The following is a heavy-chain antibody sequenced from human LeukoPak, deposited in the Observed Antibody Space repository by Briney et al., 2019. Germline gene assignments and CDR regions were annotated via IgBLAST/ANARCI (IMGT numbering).Heavy chain of an antibody. V-gene: IGHV4-39*01. J-gene: IGHJ5*02. CDR1: GDSISSTTYN. Sequence: SETLSLTCTVSGDSISSTTYNWGWIRQPPGKGLEWIGSIYYTGITYFNPSLKSRVTMSVDTSENQFSLNLNSVTAADTAVYYCARGFRYCSGGSCYPGVNWFDPWGQGTLVTVSS. CDR3: ARGFRYCSGGSCYPGVNWFDP. CDR2: IYYTGIT. D-gene: IGHD2-15*01.